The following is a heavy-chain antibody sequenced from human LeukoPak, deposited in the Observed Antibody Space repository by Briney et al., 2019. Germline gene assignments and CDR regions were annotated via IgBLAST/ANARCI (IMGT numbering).Heavy chain of an antibody. D-gene: IGHD3-22*01. J-gene: IGHJ6*02. CDR3: AAQYYDSSGSLMDV. CDR1: GFTFTSSA. Sequence: GASVKVSCKASGFTFTSSAMQWVRQARGQRLEWIGWIVVGSGNTNYAQKFQERVTITRDMSTSTAYMELSSLRSEDTAVYYCAAQYYDSSGSLMDVWGQGTTVTVSS. V-gene: IGHV1-58*02. CDR2: IVVGSGNT.